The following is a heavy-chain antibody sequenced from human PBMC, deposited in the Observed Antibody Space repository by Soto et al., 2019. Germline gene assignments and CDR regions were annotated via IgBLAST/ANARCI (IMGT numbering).Heavy chain of an antibody. J-gene: IGHJ4*02. CDR2: ISGSGGST. Sequence: GGSLRLSCAASGFTFSSYAMSWVRQAPGKGLEWVSAISGSGGSTYYADSVKGRFTISRDNSKNTLYLQMNSLRAEDTAVYYCAKDHYYYDSSGYDFDYWGQGTLVTVSS. D-gene: IGHD3-22*01. CDR3: AKDHYYYDSSGYDFDY. V-gene: IGHV3-23*01. CDR1: GFTFSSYA.